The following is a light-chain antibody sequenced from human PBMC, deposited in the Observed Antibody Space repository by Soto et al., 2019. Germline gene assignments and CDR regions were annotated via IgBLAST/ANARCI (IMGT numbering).Light chain of an antibody. J-gene: IGLJ1*01. CDR1: SSDVGRSNL. CDR2: EVS. Sequence: QSALTQPASVSGSPGQSITFSCTGTSSDVGRSNLVSWYQQHPGKAPKLLIYEVSKRPSGVSNRFSGSKSGNTASLTISGLQAEYEADYYCCSYAGSSTHVFGTGTKLTVL. V-gene: IGLV2-23*02. CDR3: CSYAGSSTHV.